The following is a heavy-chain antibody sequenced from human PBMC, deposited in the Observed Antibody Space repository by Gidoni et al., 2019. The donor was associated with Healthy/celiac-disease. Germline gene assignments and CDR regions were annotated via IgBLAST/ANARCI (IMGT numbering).Heavy chain of an antibody. CDR2: ISGSGGST. Sequence: EVQLLASGGGLVQPGGSLRLSCAASGFTFSSYAMSWVRQAPGKGLEWVSAISGSGGSTYYADSVKGRFTISRDNSKNTLYLQMNSLRDEDTAVYYCASLYDPSTLYYYYYMDVWGKGTTVTVSS. D-gene: IGHD3-3*01. V-gene: IGHV3-23*01. CDR3: ASLYDPSTLYYYYYMDV. CDR1: GFTFSSYA. J-gene: IGHJ6*03.